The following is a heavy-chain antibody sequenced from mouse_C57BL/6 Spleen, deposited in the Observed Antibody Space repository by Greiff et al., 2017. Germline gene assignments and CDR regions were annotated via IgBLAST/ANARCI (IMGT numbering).Heavy chain of an antibody. Sequence: QVQLKESGPELVKPGASVKISCKASGYAFSSSWMNWVKQRPGKGLEWIGRIYPGDGDTNYNGKFKGKATLTADTSSSTAYMQLSSLTSEDSAVYYCARSGGGNYVRGYFDYWGQGTTLTVSS. D-gene: IGHD2-1*01. V-gene: IGHV1-82*01. J-gene: IGHJ2*01. CDR3: ARSGGGNYVRGYFDY. CDR2: IYPGDGDT. CDR1: GYAFSSSW.